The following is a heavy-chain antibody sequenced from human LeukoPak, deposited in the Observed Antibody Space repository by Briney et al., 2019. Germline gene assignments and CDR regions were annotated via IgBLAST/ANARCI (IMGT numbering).Heavy chain of an antibody. D-gene: IGHD6-6*01. CDR2: IYPGDSDT. CDR3: ATTGIAARRARFLYYMDV. CDR1: GYSFTSYW. V-gene: IGHV5-51*01. Sequence: GESLKISCKGSGYSFTSYWIGWVRQMPGKGLEWMGIIYPGDSDTRYSPSFQGQVTISADKSISTAYLQWSSLKASDTAMYYCATTGIAARRARFLYYMDVWGKGTTVTVSS. J-gene: IGHJ6*03.